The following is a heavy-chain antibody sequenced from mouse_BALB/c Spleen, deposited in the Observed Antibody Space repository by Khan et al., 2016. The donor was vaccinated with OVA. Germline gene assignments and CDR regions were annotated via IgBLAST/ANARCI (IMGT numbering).Heavy chain of an antibody. J-gene: IGHJ2*01. D-gene: IGHD2-10*02. Sequence: EVQLQESGPGLVKPSQSLSLTCTVTGYSITSVYAWNWIRQFPGNKLEWMGYISYSGNTNYNPYLKSRISITRDTSKNQFFLQLNSVTTEDTATYYCARVYGGDFDYWGQGTTLTVSS. V-gene: IGHV3-2*02. CDR1: GYSITSVYA. CDR2: ISYSGNT. CDR3: ARVYGGDFDY.